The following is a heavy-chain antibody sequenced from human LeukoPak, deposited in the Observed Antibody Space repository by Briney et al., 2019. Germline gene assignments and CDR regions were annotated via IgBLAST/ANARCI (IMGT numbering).Heavy chain of an antibody. CDR3: ARDSGGSRYYDSSGWAFDI. Sequence: GGSLRLSCAASGFTFSSYEMNWVRQAPGKGLEWVSYISSSGSTIYYADSVKGRFTISRDNAKNSLYLQMNSLRAEDTAVYYCARDSGGSRYYDSSGWAFDIWGQGTMVTVSS. D-gene: IGHD3-22*01. CDR1: GFTFSSYE. CDR2: ISSSGSTI. V-gene: IGHV3-48*03. J-gene: IGHJ3*02.